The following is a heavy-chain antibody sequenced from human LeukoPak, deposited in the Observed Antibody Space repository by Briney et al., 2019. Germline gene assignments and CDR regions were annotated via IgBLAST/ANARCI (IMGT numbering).Heavy chain of an antibody. D-gene: IGHD3-22*01. CDR2: IIPILGIA. CDR3: ARGGFTYYYDSSGYFR. CDR1: GGTFSSYA. V-gene: IGHV1-69*04. Sequence: GASVKVSCKASGGTFSSYAISWVRQAPGQGLEWMGRIIPILGIANYAQKFQGRVTITADKSTTTAYMELSSLRSEDTAVYYCARGGFTYYYDSSGYFRWGQGTLVTVSS. J-gene: IGHJ4*02.